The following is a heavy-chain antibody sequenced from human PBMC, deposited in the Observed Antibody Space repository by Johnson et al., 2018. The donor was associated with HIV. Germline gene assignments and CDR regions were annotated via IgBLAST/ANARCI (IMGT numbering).Heavy chain of an antibody. Sequence: VQLVESGGGLERPGESLRLSCVGSGFMFDDYAMSWVRQVPGKGLEWVSGIGWTGANAGYADSVKGRFTIFRDNAKNTLYLQMNSLRAEDTAVYYCARGTMFSFRVVIGFDIWGQGTMVTVSS. J-gene: IGHJ3*02. D-gene: IGHD3-10*01. V-gene: IGHV3-20*04. CDR2: IGWTGANA. CDR3: ARGTMFSFRVVIGFDI. CDR1: GFMFDDYA.